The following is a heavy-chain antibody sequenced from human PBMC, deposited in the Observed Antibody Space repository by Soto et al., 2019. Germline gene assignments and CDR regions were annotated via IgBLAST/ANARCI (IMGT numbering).Heavy chain of an antibody. CDR1: GGSISSSSYY. CDR3: ARLPNYYDSSGYYYYFDY. D-gene: IGHD3-22*01. V-gene: IGHV4-39*01. J-gene: IGHJ4*02. Sequence: PSETLSLTCTVSGGSISSSSYYWGWIRRPPGKGLEWIGSIYYSGSTYYNPSLKSRVTISVDTSKNQFSLKLSSVTAADTAVYYCARLPNYYDSSGYYYYFDYWGQGTLVTVSS. CDR2: IYYSGST.